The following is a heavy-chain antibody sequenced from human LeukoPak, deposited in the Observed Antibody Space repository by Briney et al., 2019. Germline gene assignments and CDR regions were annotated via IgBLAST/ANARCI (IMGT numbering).Heavy chain of an antibody. Sequence: ASVKVSCKASGYTFTGYYMHWVRQAPGQGLEWMGWINPNSGGTNYAQKFQGRVTMTRDTSISTAYMELSRLRSDDTAVYYSARDLEYSSSSPWFDPWGQGTLVTVSS. CDR2: INPNSGGT. D-gene: IGHD6-6*01. CDR1: GYTFTGYY. J-gene: IGHJ5*02. CDR3: ARDLEYSSSSPWFDP. V-gene: IGHV1-2*02.